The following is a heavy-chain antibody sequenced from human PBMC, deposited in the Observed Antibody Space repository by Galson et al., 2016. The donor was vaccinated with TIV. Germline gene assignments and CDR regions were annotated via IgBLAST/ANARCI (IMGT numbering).Heavy chain of an antibody. Sequence: SLRLSCAASGLIVSENYMTWVRQAPGKGLEWVALIDSDGRTVHADSVRGRFTVSRDNSKNMVYRQMDSLRPEDTAVYFCARDRRHCGNECFLRYYYGMDAWGQGTTVTVSS. CDR3: ARDRRHCGNECFLRYYYGMDA. CDR1: GLIVSENY. CDR2: IDSDGRT. V-gene: IGHV3-66*02. J-gene: IGHJ6*02. D-gene: IGHD2-21*01.